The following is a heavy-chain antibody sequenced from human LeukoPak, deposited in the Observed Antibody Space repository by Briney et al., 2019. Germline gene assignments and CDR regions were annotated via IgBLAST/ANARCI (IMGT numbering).Heavy chain of an antibody. D-gene: IGHD2-2*01. J-gene: IGHJ6*02. CDR3: ARSSGVVVPAAMPGLPYYYYGMDV. CDR2: IYATGST. CDR1: GGSISSYY. V-gene: IGHV4-4*09. Sequence: PSETLSLTCTVSGGSISSYYWSWIRQPPGKGLEWIGYIYATGSTNYNPSLKSRVTISVDTSKNQFSLKLSSVTAADTAVYYCARSSGVVVPAAMPGLPYYYYGMDVWGQGTTVTVSS.